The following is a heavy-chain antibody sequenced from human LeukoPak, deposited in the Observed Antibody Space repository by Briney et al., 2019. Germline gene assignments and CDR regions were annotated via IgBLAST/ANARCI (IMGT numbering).Heavy chain of an antibody. CDR2: INHSGST. Sequence: SETLSLTCAVYGGSFSGYYWSWLRQPPGKGLEWIGEINHSGSTNYNPSLKSRVTISVDTSKNQFSLKLSSVTAADTAVYYCARALTYYDILTGYYNRGYFDYWGQGTLVTVSS. D-gene: IGHD3-9*01. CDR1: GGSFSGYY. J-gene: IGHJ4*02. V-gene: IGHV4-34*01. CDR3: ARALTYYDILTGYYNRGYFDY.